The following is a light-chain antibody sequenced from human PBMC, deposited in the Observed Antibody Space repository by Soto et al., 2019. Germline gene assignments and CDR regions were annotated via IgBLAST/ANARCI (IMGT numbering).Light chain of an antibody. CDR1: SSDIGGSTY. CDR3: TSYTRSGLYV. V-gene: IGLV2-14*01. J-gene: IGLJ1*01. CDR2: DVN. Sequence: QSVLTQPGSVSGSPGQSITVSCTGTSSDIGGSTYVSWYQQHPGKAPRLIIYDVNNRPSGVAARFSASKSGNTASLTISGLQAEDEADYYCTSYTRSGLYVFGTGTKVTVL.